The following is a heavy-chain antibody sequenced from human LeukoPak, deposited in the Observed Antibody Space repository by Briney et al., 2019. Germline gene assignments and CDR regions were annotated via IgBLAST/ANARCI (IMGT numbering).Heavy chain of an antibody. CDR3: ARGIGSRGRRDYSNYAPRTYYYYYYMDV. V-gene: IGHV4-34*01. J-gene: IGHJ6*03. Sequence: SETLSLTCAVYGGSFSGYYWSWIRQPPGKGLEWIGEINHSGSTNYNPSLKSRVTISVDTSKNQFSLKLSSVTAADTAVYYCARGIGSRGRRDYSNYAPRTYYYYYYMDVWGKGTTVTVSS. CDR1: GGSFSGYY. CDR2: INHSGST. D-gene: IGHD4-11*01.